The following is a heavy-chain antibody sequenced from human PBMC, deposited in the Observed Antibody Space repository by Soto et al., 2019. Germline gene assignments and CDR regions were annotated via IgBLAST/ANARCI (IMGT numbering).Heavy chain of an antibody. CDR3: ARGLLHYDFWSGYLGDAFDI. J-gene: IGHJ3*02. V-gene: IGHV3-7*01. CDR1: GFTFSSYW. D-gene: IGHD3-3*01. CDR2: IKQDGSEK. Sequence: PGGSLRLSCAASGFTFSSYWMSWVRQAPGKGLEWVANIKQDGSEKYYVDSVKGRFTISRDNAKNSLYLQMNSLRAEDTAVYYLARGLLHYDFWSGYLGDAFDIWGQGTMVTVSS.